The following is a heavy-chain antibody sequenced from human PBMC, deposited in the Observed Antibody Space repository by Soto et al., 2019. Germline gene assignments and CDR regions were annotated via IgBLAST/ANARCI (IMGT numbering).Heavy chain of an antibody. CDR2: IYHSGTT. D-gene: IGHD3-3*01. Sequence: PSETLSLTCTVSGGSISSGGYYWSWIRQHPGKGLEWIGYIYHSGTTYYNPSLKSRVTISVDTSKNQFSLKLSSVAAADTAVYYCARDSRFLEWLGWFDPWGQGTLVTVSS. CDR1: GGSISSGGYY. CDR3: ARDSRFLEWLGWFDP. J-gene: IGHJ5*02. V-gene: IGHV4-31*03.